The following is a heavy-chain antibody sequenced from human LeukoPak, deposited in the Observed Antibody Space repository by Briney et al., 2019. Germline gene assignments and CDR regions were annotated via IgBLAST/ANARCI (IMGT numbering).Heavy chain of an antibody. J-gene: IGHJ3*02. CDR3: GRVSCGGNCYSLIGTFDI. Sequence: SVTVSCKASGGTFKNYAIGWVRQAPGQGLEWMGGILPIFGTTNYAQKFQARVTITADESTSTAYMEMSSLRSEDTAVYYCGRVSCGGNCYSLIGTFDIWGQGTMVTVSS. CDR2: ILPIFGTT. D-gene: IGHD2-15*01. V-gene: IGHV1-69*13. CDR1: GGTFKNYA.